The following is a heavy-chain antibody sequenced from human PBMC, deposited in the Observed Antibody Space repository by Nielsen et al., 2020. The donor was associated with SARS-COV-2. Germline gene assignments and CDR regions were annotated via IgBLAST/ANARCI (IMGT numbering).Heavy chain of an antibody. J-gene: IGHJ4*02. V-gene: IGHV4-4*02. CDR3: ARPSYDSSGYTFDY. CDR1: GGSISSSNW. CDR2: IYHSGST. Sequence: GSLRLSCAVSGGSISSSNWWSWVRQPPGKGLEWIGEIYHSGSTNYNPSLKSRVTISVDKSKNQFSLKLSSVTAADTAVYYCARPSYDSSGYTFDYWGQGTLVTVSS. D-gene: IGHD3-22*01.